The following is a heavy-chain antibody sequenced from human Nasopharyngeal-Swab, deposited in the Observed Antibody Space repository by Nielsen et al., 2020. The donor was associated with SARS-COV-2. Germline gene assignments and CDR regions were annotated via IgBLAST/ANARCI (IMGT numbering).Heavy chain of an antibody. J-gene: IGHJ4*02. CDR3: ARIRYSGSYVVDY. D-gene: IGHD1-26*01. CDR1: GFTFSSYA. V-gene: IGHV3-30*04. CDR2: ISYDGSNK. Sequence: GESLKISCAASGFTFSSYAMHWVRQAPGKGLEWLAVISYDGSNKYYADSVKGRFTISRDNSKNTLYLQMNSLRAEDTAVYYCARIRYSGSYVVDYWGQGTLVTVSS.